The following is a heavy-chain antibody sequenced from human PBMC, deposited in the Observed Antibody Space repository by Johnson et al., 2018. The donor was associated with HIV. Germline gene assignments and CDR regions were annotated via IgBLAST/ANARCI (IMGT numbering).Heavy chain of an antibody. J-gene: IGHJ3*02. CDR3: AKGGAVAGTRDAFDI. Sequence: QVKLVESGGGLVQPGRSLRLSCAASGFTFDDYAMHWVRQAPGKGLEWVAFISYDGTNKYYADSVKGRFTISRDNSKNTLYLQMNSLRAEDTAVYYCAKGGAVAGTRDAFDIWGQGTMVTVSS. D-gene: IGHD6-19*01. V-gene: IGHV3-30*18. CDR1: GFTFDDYA. CDR2: ISYDGTNK.